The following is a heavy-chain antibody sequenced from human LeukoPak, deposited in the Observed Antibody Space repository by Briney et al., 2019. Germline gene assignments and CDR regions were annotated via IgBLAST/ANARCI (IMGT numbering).Heavy chain of an antibody. CDR3: AKDGAYYYDSSGYPRV. Sequence: GGYLRLSCAASGFTFSSYGMHWVRQAPGKGLEWVAFIRYDGSNKYYADSVKGRFTISRDNSKNTLYLQMNSLRAEDTAVYYCAKDGAYYYDSSGYPRVWGQGTLVTVSS. CDR1: GFTFSSYG. J-gene: IGHJ4*02. CDR2: IRYDGSNK. V-gene: IGHV3-30*02. D-gene: IGHD3-22*01.